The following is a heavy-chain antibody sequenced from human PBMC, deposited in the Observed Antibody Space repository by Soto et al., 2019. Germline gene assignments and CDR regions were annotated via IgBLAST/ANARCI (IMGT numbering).Heavy chain of an antibody. CDR3: ARDLGGCSAGSCRHNWFDP. CDR2: IIPVYGTT. V-gene: IGHV1-69*01. CDR1: GDTFSSHT. J-gene: IGHJ5*02. Sequence: QVQLVQSGAEVKNPGSSVKVSCKPSGDTFSSHTISWVRQAPGQGLEWMGGIIPVYGTTNYAQKFQDRVTLTADAYTSTVYMELSSLRSDDTAVYYCARDLGGCSAGSCRHNWFDPWGQGTLVTVSS. D-gene: IGHD2-15*01.